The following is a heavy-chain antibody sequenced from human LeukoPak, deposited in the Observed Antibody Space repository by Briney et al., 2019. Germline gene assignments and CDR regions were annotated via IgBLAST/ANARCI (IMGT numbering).Heavy chain of an antibody. V-gene: IGHV1-46*01. CDR1: GYTFTDYF. D-gene: IGHD2-8*01. CDR3: ARGYCTNGVCRTFDI. J-gene: IGHJ4*02. Sequence: ASVKVSCKASGYTFTDYFIHWVRQAPGQGLEWMGIISPNGGTTNYAQKFQDRVTMTRDTSTSTVYMELSSLRFEDTAVYYCARGYCTNGVCRTFDIWGQGTLVTVSS. CDR2: ISPNGGTT.